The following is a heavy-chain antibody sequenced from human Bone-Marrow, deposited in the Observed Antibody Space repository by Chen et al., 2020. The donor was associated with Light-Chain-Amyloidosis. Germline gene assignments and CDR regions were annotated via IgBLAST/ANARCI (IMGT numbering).Heavy chain of an antibody. CDR2: ISWNSDSV. D-gene: IGHD6-13*01. J-gene: IGHJ4*02. Sequence: EVQLVESGGDLVQPGRSLRLSCAASGFPFDDHAMQWVRQTPAKGLEWVAGISWNSDSVDYADSVKGRFTISRDNDKNFLYLQMKSLKTEDTALYYCAKAPTPSIVAASVYFESWGQGALVTVSS. V-gene: IGHV3-9*01. CDR3: AKAPTPSIVAASVYFES. CDR1: GFPFDDHA.